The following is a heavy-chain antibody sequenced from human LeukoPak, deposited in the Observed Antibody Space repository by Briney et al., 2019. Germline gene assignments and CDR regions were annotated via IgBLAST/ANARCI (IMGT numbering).Heavy chain of an antibody. CDR3: ARCDSSGWYFKSTSLSWFDP. J-gene: IGHJ5*02. CDR1: GYSFTSYW. CDR2: IYPGDSDT. Sequence: PGESLKISCKGSGYSFTSYWIGWVRQMPGKGLEWMGIIYPGDSDTRYSPSFQGQVTISADKSISTAYLQWSSLKASDTAMYYCARCDSSGWYFKSTSLSWFDPWGQGTLVTVSS. V-gene: IGHV5-51*01. D-gene: IGHD6-19*01.